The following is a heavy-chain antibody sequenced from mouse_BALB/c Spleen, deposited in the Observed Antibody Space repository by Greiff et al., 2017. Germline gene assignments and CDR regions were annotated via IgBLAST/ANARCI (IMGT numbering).Heavy chain of an antibody. CDR3: AREITTGRGFAY. CDR1: GYSITSDYA. CDR2: ISYSGST. Sequence: EVKLQESGPGLVKPSQSLSLTCTVTGYSITSDYAWNWIRQFPGNKLEWMGYISYSGSTSYNPSLKSRISITRDTSKNQFFLQLNSVTTEDTATYYCAREITTGRGFAYWGQGTLVTVSA. V-gene: IGHV3-2*02. D-gene: IGHD2-4*01. J-gene: IGHJ3*01.